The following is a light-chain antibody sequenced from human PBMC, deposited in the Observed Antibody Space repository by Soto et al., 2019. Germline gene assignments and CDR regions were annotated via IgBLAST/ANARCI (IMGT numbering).Light chain of an antibody. Sequence: QSALTQPASVSASPGQSITISCTGTSSDVGGYKFVSWYQHHPGKAPKLMIYEVNNRPSGVSNRFSGSKSGNTASLTISGLQPEDEADYYCRSYTSANTRVFGGGTKVTVL. CDR3: RSYTSANTRV. J-gene: IGLJ3*02. V-gene: IGLV2-14*01. CDR2: EVN. CDR1: SSDVGGYKF.